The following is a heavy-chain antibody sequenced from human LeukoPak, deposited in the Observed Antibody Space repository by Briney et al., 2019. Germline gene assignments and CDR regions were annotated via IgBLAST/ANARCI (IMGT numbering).Heavy chain of an antibody. CDR2: IKQDGSEK. V-gene: IGHV3-7*03. CDR1: GFTFSSYW. D-gene: IGHD1-26*01. Sequence: GGSLRLSCAASGFTFSSYWMSWVRQAPGKGLEWVANIKQDGSEKYYVDSVKGRFTISRDNAKNSLYLEMNSLRGEDTAVYFCARDKVVGATNFDYWGQGILVTVSS. J-gene: IGHJ4*02. CDR3: ARDKVVGATNFDY.